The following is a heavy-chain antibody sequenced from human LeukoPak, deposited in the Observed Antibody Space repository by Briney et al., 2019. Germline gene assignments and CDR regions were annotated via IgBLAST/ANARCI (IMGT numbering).Heavy chain of an antibody. CDR3: ARGYDSTPSYYFDY. D-gene: IGHD3-22*01. Sequence: SETLSLTCTVSGGSISSGGYYWSWIRQHPGKGLEWIGYIYYSGSTYYNPSLKSRVTISVDTSKNQFSLKLSSVTAADTAVYYCARGYDSTPSYYFDYWGQGTLVTVSS. CDR1: GGSISSGGYY. J-gene: IGHJ4*02. CDR2: IYYSGST. V-gene: IGHV4-31*03.